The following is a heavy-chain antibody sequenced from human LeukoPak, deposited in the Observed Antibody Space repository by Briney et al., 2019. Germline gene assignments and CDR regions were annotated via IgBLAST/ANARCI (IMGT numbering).Heavy chain of an antibody. CDR1: GFTFSSYA. J-gene: IGHJ4*02. D-gene: IGHD6-19*01. CDR2: ISYDGSNK. CDR3: AKVSSPFSSGWYRSSFDY. Sequence: PGRSLRLSCAASGFTFSSYAMHWVRQAPGKGLEWVAVISYDGSNKYYADSVKGRFTISRDNSKNTLYLQMNSLRAEDTAVYYCAKVSSPFSSGWYRSSFDYWGQGTLVTVSS. V-gene: IGHV3-30-3*01.